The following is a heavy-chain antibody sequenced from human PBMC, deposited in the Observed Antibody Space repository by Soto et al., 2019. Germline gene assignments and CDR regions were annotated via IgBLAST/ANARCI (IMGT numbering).Heavy chain of an antibody. Sequence: QLQLQESGSGLVKPSQTLSLTCAISGGSISSGGYSWSWIRQPPGKGLEWIGYIYHSGSTYYNPSLRRRVTISVDRSKNQFPLKLSSVTAADTAVYYCAGGDEYNWFDPWGQGTLLTVSS. CDR2: IYHSGST. CDR3: AGGDEYNWFDP. J-gene: IGHJ5*02. CDR1: GGSISSGGYS. D-gene: IGHD3-16*01. V-gene: IGHV4-30-2*01.